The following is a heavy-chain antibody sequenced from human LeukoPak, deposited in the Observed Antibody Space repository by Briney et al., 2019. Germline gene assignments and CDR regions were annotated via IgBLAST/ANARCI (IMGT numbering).Heavy chain of an antibody. D-gene: IGHD3-22*01. V-gene: IGHV4-39*01. CDR1: GGSISSSSYY. Sequence: SETLSLTCTVSGGSISSSSYYWGWIRQPPGKGLEWIGSIYYSGCTYYNPSLKSQVTISVDTSKNQFSLKLNSVTAADTAVYYCARCKKNYYDSSGYHGDWFDPWGQGTLVTVSS. CDR2: IYYSGCT. CDR3: ARCKKNYYDSSGYHGDWFDP. J-gene: IGHJ5*02.